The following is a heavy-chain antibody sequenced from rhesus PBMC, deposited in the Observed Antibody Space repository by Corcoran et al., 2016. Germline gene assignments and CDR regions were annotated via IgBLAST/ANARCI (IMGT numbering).Heavy chain of an antibody. D-gene: IGHD6-13*01. J-gene: IGHJ4*01. Sequence: QVQLQESGPGLVKPSETLSLTCAVSGGSISSNYWSWIRQAPGKGLEWIGRNDCSGGNPDYNPSLKSRVTISTDTSKNQFSLKLSSVTAADTAVYYCARRIAADYWGQGVLVTVSS. V-gene: IGHV4-160*01. CDR2: NDCSGGNP. CDR3: ARRIAADY. CDR1: GGSISSNY.